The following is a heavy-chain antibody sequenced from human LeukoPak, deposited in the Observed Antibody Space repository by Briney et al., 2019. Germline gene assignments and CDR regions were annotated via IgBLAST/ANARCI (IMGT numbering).Heavy chain of an antibody. CDR2: IDASGVNT. Sequence: GGSLGLSCAASGLSFNSHAMNWVRQVPGKGLQWVSTIDASGVNTYYGNSVEGRFTISRDNSKNTLYLQMNSLRAEDTAVYYCAKDQGGYTYGSFDYWGQGTLVTVSS. D-gene: IGHD5-18*01. CDR3: AKDQGGYTYGSFDY. J-gene: IGHJ4*02. CDR1: GLSFNSHA. V-gene: IGHV3-23*01.